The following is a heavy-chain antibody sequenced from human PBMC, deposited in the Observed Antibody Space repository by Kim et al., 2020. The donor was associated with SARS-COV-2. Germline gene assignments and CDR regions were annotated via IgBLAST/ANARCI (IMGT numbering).Heavy chain of an antibody. CDR2: ISEDGSNQ. Sequence: GGSLRLSCAASGFSFNIFGMHWVRQAPGQGMEWLTFISEDGSNQRSADSVKGRFTISRDNSKNTLYLEMTNLKSEDTAIYYCAKDWFSMERGKSHFDHWGQGTPVIVSS. J-gene: IGHJ4*02. D-gene: IGHD1-26*01. CDR3: AKDWFSMERGKSHFDH. V-gene: IGHV3-30*18. CDR1: GFSFNIFG.